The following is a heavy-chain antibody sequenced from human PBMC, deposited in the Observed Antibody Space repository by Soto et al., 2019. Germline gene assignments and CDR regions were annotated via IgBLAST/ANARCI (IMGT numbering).Heavy chain of an antibody. D-gene: IGHD3-10*01. CDR2: ISGSGGST. V-gene: IGHV3-23*01. CDR3: AKDLPLYYYGSGPSYYMDV. Sequence: GGSLRLSCAASGFTFSSYAMSWVRQAPGKGLEWVSAISGSGGSTYYADSVKGRFTISRDNSKNTLYLQMNSLRAEDTAVYYCAKDLPLYYYGSGPSYYMDVWGKGTTVTVSS. J-gene: IGHJ6*03. CDR1: GFTFSSYA.